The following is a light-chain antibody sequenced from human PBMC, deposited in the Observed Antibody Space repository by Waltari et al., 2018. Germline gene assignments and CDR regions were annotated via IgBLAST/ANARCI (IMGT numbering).Light chain of an antibody. CDR2: RAS. CDR3: QQYSAGSPWT. CDR1: QYINYW. J-gene: IGKJ1*01. Sequence: DVQMTQSPSTLSASVGDRVPIPCRASQYINYWLAWFQQKPGGAPKVLIYRASNLESGVPSRFSATESGTEFTLTIDSLQPDDFATYYCQQYSAGSPWTFGQGTKVEV. V-gene: IGKV1-5*03.